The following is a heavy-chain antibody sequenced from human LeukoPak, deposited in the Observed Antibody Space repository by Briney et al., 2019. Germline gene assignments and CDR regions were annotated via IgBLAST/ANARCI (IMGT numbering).Heavy chain of an antibody. J-gene: IGHJ4*02. V-gene: IGHV3-74*01. D-gene: IGHD3-10*01. CDR1: GFTFSSYW. Sequence: PGGSLRLSCAASGFTFSSYWMHWVRQAPGKGPMWVSRMKSDGSSTSYADSVKGRFTISRDNAKNTLYLQMNSLGAEDTAVYYCAVRQGGSYTGESDYWGQGTLVTVSS. CDR3: AVRQGGSYTGESDY. CDR2: MKSDGSST.